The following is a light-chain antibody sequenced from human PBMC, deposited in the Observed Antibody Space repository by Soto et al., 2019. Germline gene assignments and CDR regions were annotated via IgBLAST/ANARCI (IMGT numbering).Light chain of an antibody. CDR3: LQANKFPIT. V-gene: IGKV1-12*01. J-gene: IGKJ4*02. CDR1: QGIGSW. CDR2: PAS. Sequence: DIQMTQSPSFVSASIGDRVTITCRTSQGIGSWLAWYQQVPGRAPMLLIFPASPFQSGVSSRFRGSRPGKDFSLTITSLQPEDFANYFCLQANKFPITLGEGTKVEMK.